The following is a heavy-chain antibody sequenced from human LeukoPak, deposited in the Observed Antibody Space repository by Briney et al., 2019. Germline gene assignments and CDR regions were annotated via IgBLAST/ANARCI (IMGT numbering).Heavy chain of an antibody. CDR1: GGAFKGYA. CDR3: ARGTTVTTAVLVPNDAFDI. J-gene: IGHJ3*02. CDR2: SNPIFGTT. V-gene: IGHV1-69*13. D-gene: IGHD4-17*01. Sequence: SVKVSCKASGGAFKGYAINWVRQAPGQGLEWMGGSNPIFGTTNFAPKFQGRVTIAADESTSTAYMELTSLKSEDTAVYYCARGTTVTTAVLVPNDAFDIWGQGTMVTVSP.